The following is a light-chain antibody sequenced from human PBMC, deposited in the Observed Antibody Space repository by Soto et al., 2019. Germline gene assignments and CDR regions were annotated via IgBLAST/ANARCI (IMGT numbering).Light chain of an antibody. J-gene: IGLJ3*02. Sequence: QSALTQPASVSGSPGQSITIACTGTNRDVGSYNLVSWYQPRPGEAPKLIISEVRNRPSGISYRFTGSKSGNTASLTFSGLQAEDEADYYCSSYTTTSTLVFGGGTKLTVL. V-gene: IGLV2-14*01. CDR2: EVR. CDR1: NRDVGSYNL. CDR3: SSYTTTSTLV.